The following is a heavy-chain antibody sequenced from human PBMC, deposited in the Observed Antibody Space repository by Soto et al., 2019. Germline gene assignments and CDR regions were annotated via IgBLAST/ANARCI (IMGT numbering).Heavy chain of an antibody. CDR3: ARAYCGGDCYPDQYYFDY. J-gene: IGHJ4*02. CDR1: GYTFTSYG. D-gene: IGHD2-21*02. Sequence: QVQLVQSGAEVKKPGASVKVSCKASGYTFTSYGISWVRQAPGQGLEWMGWISAYNGNTNYAQKLQGRVTMTTDTSTSTAYMELRSLRSDDTAVYYCARAYCGGDCYPDQYYFDYWGQGTLVTVSS. CDR2: ISAYNGNT. V-gene: IGHV1-18*01.